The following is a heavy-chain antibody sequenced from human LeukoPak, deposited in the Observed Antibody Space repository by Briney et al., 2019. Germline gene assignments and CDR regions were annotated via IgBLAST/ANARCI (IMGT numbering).Heavy chain of an antibody. D-gene: IGHD3-22*01. J-gene: IGHJ6*03. Sequence: SETLSLTCTVSGGSISTYYWSWLRQPAGKGLEWVGEINHSGSTNYNPSLKTRVTMSGDTSKGQFSLRLFSVTAADTAVYYCARSPHYYDSSPYHYYYMDVWGRGTTVTVSS. CDR2: INHSGST. CDR1: GGSISTYY. V-gene: IGHV4-4*07. CDR3: ARSPHYYDSSPYHYYYMDV.